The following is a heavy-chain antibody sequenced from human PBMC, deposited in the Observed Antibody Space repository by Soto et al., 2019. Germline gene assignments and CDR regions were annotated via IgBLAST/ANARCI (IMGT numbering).Heavy chain of an antibody. CDR1: GGTFSSYT. CDR2: IIPILDIA. J-gene: IGHJ4*02. CDR3: ARSRSCSSTSCYTPQPFDY. V-gene: IGHV1-69*02. D-gene: IGHD2-2*02. Sequence: QVQLVQSGAEVKKPGSSVKVSCKASGGTFSSYTISWVRQAPGQGLEWMGRIIPILDIANYAQKFQGRVTITAEKSTSTAYMELSSLKSEDTAVYYCARSRSCSSTSCYTPQPFDYWGQGTPVTVSS.